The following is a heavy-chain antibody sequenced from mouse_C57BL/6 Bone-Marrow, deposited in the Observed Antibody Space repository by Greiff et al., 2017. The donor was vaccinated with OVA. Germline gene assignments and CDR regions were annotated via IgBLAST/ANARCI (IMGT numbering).Heavy chain of an antibody. Sequence: EVQLQQSGPELVKPGASVKISCKASGYTFTDYYMNWVKQSHGKSLEWIGDINPNNGGTSYNQKFKGKATLTVDKSSSTAYMELRSLTSEDSAVYYCARDYYGSSRLNSWFAYWGQGTLVTVSA. CDR1: GYTFTDYY. CDR2: INPNNGGT. D-gene: IGHD1-1*01. V-gene: IGHV1-26*01. CDR3: ARDYYGSSRLNSWFAY. J-gene: IGHJ3*01.